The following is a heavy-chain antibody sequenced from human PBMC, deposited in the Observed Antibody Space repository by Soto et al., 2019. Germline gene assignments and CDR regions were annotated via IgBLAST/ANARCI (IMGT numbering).Heavy chain of an antibody. CDR3: ARDNLGSIDY. CDR2: SRSV. D-gene: IGHD7-27*01. CDR1: GSSVSSYGDS. J-gene: IGHJ4*02. V-gene: IGHV4-61*08. Sequence: SETLSLTCAFSGSSVSSYGDSWSWIRQPPGKGLEWIGYSRSVNYNPSLKSRVTISLDTSKNQFSLKLRSVTAADTAVYYCARDNLGSIDYWGQGILVTVSS.